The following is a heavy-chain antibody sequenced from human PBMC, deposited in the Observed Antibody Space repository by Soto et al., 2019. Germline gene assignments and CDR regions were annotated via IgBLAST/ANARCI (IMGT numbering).Heavy chain of an antibody. Sequence: ETLSLTCAASGGSLRGHYWSWIRQSPEKGLEWIGEINHSGFTNYNPTLKSRVTISRDASKNQFSLRLSSMTAADPAVYFCARAAVKLGATLFDPWGQGTLVTVSS. D-gene: IGHD1-26*01. J-gene: IGHJ5*02. CDR3: ARAAVKLGATLFDP. CDR1: GGSLRGHY. CDR2: INHSGFT. V-gene: IGHV4-34*01.